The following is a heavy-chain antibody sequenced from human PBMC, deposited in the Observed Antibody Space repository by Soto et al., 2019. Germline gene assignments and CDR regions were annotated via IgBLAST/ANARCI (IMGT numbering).Heavy chain of an antibody. V-gene: IGHV1-2*04. CDR3: ARAEYSSGFDAFDF. CDR1: GYTFTGYY. Sequence: ASVKVSCKASGYTFTGYYMHWVRQAPGQGLEWMGWINPNSGGTNYAQKFQGWVTMTRDTSISTAYMELSRLRSDDTAVYYCARAEYSSGFDAFDFWGKGTMVTVSS. CDR2: INPNSGGT. J-gene: IGHJ3*01. D-gene: IGHD6-19*01.